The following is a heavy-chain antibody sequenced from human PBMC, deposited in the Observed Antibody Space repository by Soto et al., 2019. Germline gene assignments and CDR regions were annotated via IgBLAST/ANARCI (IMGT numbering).Heavy chain of an antibody. CDR3: ANENGFQFVNFGASGFDY. CDR2: ISGSGSST. D-gene: IGHD6-6*01. CDR1: GFRFSSKA. J-gene: IGHJ4*02. V-gene: IGHV3-23*01. Sequence: VQLLESGGGLVQPGGSLRLSCAASGFRFSSKAMSWVRQAPGKGLEWVSIISGSGSSTYYTDSLKGRFTISRDNSKNMVYLEMNYLRAEDTAVYYCANENGFQFVNFGASGFDYWGQGSLVSVSS.